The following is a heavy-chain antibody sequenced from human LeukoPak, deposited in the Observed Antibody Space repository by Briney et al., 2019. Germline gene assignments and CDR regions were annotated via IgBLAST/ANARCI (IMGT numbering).Heavy chain of an antibody. D-gene: IGHD1-26*01. CDR3: AREDSGSSNFDY. V-gene: IGHV3-21*01. CDR1: GFTFSSNS. Sequence: GGSLRLSCAASGFTFSSNSMNWVRQAPGKGLEWVSSISGSGTYIYYADSVKGRFTISRDNAKNSVYLQMNSLRAEDTAVYYCAREDSGSSNFDYWGQGTLVTVSS. CDR2: ISGSGTYI. J-gene: IGHJ4*02.